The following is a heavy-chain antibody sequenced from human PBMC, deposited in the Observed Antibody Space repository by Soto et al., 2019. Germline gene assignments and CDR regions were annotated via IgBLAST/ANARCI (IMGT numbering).Heavy chain of an antibody. V-gene: IGHV4-4*07. CDR1: GGSISSYY. CDR3: ARDLSYYDSSGYSNWFDP. Sequence: XGTLSLTCTVSGGSISSYYWSWIRQPAGKGLEWIGRIYTSGSTNYNPSLKSRVTMSVDTSKNQFSLKLSSVTAADTAVYYCARDLSYYDSSGYSNWFDPWGQGTLVTVSS. D-gene: IGHD3-22*01. J-gene: IGHJ5*02. CDR2: IYTSGST.